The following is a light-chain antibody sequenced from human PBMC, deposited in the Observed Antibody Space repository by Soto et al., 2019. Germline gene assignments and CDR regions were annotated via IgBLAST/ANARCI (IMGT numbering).Light chain of an antibody. V-gene: IGKV3-20*01. Sequence: MVLTRSPGTGSWSRREGGTRAFMASQSVSSNYLAWYQQKPGQAPRLLMYDASSRATGIPDRFSGSGSGTDFTLTISRLETEDFAVYYCQQYSSSRTFGQGTKVDI. CDR3: QQYSSSRT. CDR1: QSVSSNY. J-gene: IGKJ1*01. CDR2: DAS.